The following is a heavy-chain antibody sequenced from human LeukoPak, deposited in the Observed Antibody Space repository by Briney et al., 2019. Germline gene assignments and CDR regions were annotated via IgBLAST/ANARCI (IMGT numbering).Heavy chain of an antibody. CDR2: IGGSGTKT. D-gene: IGHD4-17*01. J-gene: IGHJ4*02. CDR3: AKAYYDDYATAPRDFYY. CDR1: GFTFTKYA. V-gene: IGHV3-23*01. Sequence: GGSLRLSRAASGFTFTKYAMSWVRQAAGKGLEWVSAIGGSGTKTFYAESVKGRFTISRDNSNNILFLQMDSLRAEDTAVYYCAKAYYDDYATAPRDFYYWGQGTLVTVSS.